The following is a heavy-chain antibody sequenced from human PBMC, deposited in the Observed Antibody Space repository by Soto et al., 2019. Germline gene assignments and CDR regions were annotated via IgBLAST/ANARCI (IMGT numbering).Heavy chain of an antibody. Sequence: GGSLRLSCAASGFTVSSNYMSWVRQAPGKGLEWVSVIYSGGSTYYADSVKGRFTISRDNSKNTLYLQMNSLRAEDTAVYYCARPRRAAAFDAFDIWGQGTMVTVSS. D-gene: IGHD6-13*01. V-gene: IGHV3-66*04. CDR3: ARPRRAAAFDAFDI. J-gene: IGHJ3*02. CDR1: GFTVSSNY. CDR2: IYSGGST.